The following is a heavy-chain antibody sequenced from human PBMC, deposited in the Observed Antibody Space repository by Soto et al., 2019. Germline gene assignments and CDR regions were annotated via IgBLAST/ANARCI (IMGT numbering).Heavy chain of an antibody. D-gene: IGHD6-13*01. V-gene: IGHV3-30*18. CDR1: GFTFSSYG. CDR2: ISYDGSNK. CDR3: AKDREGRSSSWSYWFDT. Sequence: QVQLVESGGGVVQPGRSLRLSCEASGFTFSSYGMHWVRQAPGKGLEWVAVISYDGSNKYYADSVKGRFTISRDNSKNTLYLQMNSLRAEDTAVYYCAKDREGRSSSWSYWFDTWGQGTQDTVSS. J-gene: IGHJ5*02.